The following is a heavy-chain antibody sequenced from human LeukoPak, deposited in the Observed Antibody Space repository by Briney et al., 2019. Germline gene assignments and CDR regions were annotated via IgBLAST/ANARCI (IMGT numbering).Heavy chain of an antibody. J-gene: IGHJ4*02. Sequence: GGSLRLSCAASGFRFNTYWMSWVRQAPGKGLEWVANIKQDGNEKYYADSVKGRFTISRDNGKNSLDLQMNSLRADDTAVYYCARGGGGYCSSTSCYSDYWGQGTLVTVSS. D-gene: IGHD2-2*01. CDR2: IKQDGNEK. V-gene: IGHV3-7*01. CDR3: ARGGGGYCSSTSCYSDY. CDR1: GFRFNTYW.